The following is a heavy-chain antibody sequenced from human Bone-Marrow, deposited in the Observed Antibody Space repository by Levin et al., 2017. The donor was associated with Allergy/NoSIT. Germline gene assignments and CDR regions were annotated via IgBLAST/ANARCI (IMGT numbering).Heavy chain of an antibody. CDR3: ARGGDITMVRGETLRYYDYGMDV. Sequence: SQTLSLTCTVSGGSISSGGYYWSWIRQHPGTGLEWIGYIYYSGSTYYNPSLKSRVTISVDTSKNQFSLKLSSVTAADTAVYYCARGGDITMVRGETLRYYDYGMDVWGQGTTVTVSS. CDR2: IYYSGST. V-gene: IGHV4-31*03. D-gene: IGHD3-10*01. J-gene: IGHJ6*02. CDR1: GGSISSGGYY.